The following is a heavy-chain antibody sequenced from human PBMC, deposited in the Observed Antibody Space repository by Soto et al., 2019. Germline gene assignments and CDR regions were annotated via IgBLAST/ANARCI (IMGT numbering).Heavy chain of an antibody. CDR2: VTGSGGVT. CDR3: AKADEDSGLPNSFLDS. CDR1: GFSFNDYA. V-gene: IGHV3-23*01. Sequence: GGSLRLSCAASGFSFNDYAMSWVRQAPGRGLEWVSVVTGSGGVTYYADSVKGRFTISRDNSKNTIYLQMRSLRVEDTALYYCAKADEDSGLPNSFLDSWGQGTMVTVSS. J-gene: IGHJ4*02. D-gene: IGHD2-15*01.